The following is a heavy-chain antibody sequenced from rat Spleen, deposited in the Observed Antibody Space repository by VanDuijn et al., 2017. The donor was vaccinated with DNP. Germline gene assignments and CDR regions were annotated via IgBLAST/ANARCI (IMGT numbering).Heavy chain of an antibody. V-gene: IGHV5-20*01. CDR1: GFTFSNYD. Sequence: EVQLVESGGGLVQPGRSMKLSCAASGFTFSNYDMAWVRQAPTKGLEWVASISYDGSSTYYRDSVKGRFTISRDNAKSTLYLQMDSLRSEDTATYYCTTLYYGYNYFDYWGQGASVTVSS. CDR3: TTLYYGYNYFDY. CDR2: ISYDGSST. D-gene: IGHD1-9*01. J-gene: IGHJ2*01.